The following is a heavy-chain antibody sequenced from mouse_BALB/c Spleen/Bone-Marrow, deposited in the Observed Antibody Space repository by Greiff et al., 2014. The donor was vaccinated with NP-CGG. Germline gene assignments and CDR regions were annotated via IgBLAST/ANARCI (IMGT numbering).Heavy chain of an antibody. CDR3: AGYRERCSFDV. CDR1: GFNIKDTY. V-gene: IGHV14-3*02. Sequence: VQLKESGAELVKPGASVKLSCTASGFNIKDTYLHWVKQRPEQGLDWIGRIDPAIFTKYDPKFQGKATITADTSSNTAYLHLSSLTSEGTAVYYGAGYRERCSFDVWGAGTTFTVSS. CDR2: IDPAIFT. D-gene: IGHD2-14*01. J-gene: IGHJ1*01.